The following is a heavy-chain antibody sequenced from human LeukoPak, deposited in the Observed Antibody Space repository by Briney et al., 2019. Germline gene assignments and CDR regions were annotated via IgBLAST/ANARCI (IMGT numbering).Heavy chain of an antibody. CDR3: AKVYYSGSGSYWGDDY. D-gene: IGHD3-10*01. CDR1: GFTFITYS. V-gene: IGHV3-23*01. CDR2: ISGSGGGT. J-gene: IGHJ4*02. Sequence: GGSLRLSCAASGFTFITYSINWVRQAPGKGLEWVSIISGSGGGTFYADSVKGRFTISRDNSKNTVYLQMNNLRAEDTAVYYCAKVYYSGSGSYWGDDYWGQGTLVTVSS.